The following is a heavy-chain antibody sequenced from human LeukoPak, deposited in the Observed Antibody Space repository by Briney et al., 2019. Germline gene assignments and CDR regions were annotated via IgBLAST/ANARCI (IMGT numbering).Heavy chain of an antibody. V-gene: IGHV4-39*01. CDR2: IYYSGST. CDR3: AKSGGYGLIDY. CDR1: GASVSGSAYY. Sequence: SETLSLTCTVSGASVSGSAYYWGWIRQPPGKGLEWIGNIYYSGSTYYNESLESRVTISIDTSKNQFSLKLNSVTAADTAMYYCAKSGGYGLIDYWGQGTLVTVAS. D-gene: IGHD1-26*01. J-gene: IGHJ4*02.